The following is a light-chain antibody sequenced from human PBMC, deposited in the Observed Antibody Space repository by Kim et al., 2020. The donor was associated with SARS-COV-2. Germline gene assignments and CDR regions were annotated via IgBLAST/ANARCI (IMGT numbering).Light chain of an antibody. CDR3: QKYNGAPWT. J-gene: IGKJ1*01. CDR2: AAS. CDR1: QDIGNY. Sequence: GDRVTITCRASQDIGNYLAWYQQKPGKVPKLLIYAASTLQSGVPSRFTGSASGTHFTLTISSLQPEDVATYYCQKYNGAPWTFGQGTKVDIK. V-gene: IGKV1-27*01.